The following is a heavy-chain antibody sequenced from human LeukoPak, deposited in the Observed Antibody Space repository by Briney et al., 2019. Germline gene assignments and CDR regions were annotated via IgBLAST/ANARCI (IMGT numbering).Heavy chain of an antibody. CDR3: ARDPTSSGWTNFDY. CDR1: GFTFDDYG. CDR2: INWNGGST. J-gene: IGHJ4*02. Sequence: GGSLRLSCAASGFTFDDYGMSWVRQAPGKGLEWVSGINWNGGSTGYADSVKGRFTISRDNAKNSLYLQMNSLRAEDTALYYCARDPTSSGWTNFDYWGQGTLVTVSS. D-gene: IGHD6-19*01. V-gene: IGHV3-20*04.